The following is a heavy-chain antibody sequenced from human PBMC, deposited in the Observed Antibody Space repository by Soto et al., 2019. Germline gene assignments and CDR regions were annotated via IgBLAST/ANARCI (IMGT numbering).Heavy chain of an antibody. D-gene: IGHD3-22*01. CDR1: GFTFGDYA. Sequence: GGSLRLSCTASGFTFGDYAMSWVRQAPGKGLEWVGFIRSKAYGGTTEYAASVKGRFTISRDDSKSIAYLQMNSLKTEDTAVYYCTRPNYYDSSGYYHPFDYWGQGTLVTVSS. CDR3: TRPNYYDSSGYYHPFDY. CDR2: IRSKAYGGTT. V-gene: IGHV3-49*04. J-gene: IGHJ4*02.